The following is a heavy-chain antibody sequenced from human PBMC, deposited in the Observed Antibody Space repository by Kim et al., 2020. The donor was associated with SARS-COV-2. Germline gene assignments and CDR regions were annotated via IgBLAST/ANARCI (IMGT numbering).Heavy chain of an antibody. CDR2: ISSSSSYI. CDR1: GFTFSSYS. D-gene: IGHD2-2*01. J-gene: IGHJ4*02. V-gene: IGHV3-21*01. Sequence: GGSLRLSCAASGFTFSSYSMNWVRQAPGKGLEWVSSISSSSSYIYYADSVKGRFTISRDNAKNSLYLQMNSLRAEDTAVYYCAREIKYQLLWQVTKPDYWGQGTLVTVSS. CDR3: AREIKYQLLWQVTKPDY.